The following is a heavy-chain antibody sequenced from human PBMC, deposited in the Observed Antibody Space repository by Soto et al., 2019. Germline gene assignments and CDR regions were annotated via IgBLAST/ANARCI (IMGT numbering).Heavy chain of an antibody. V-gene: IGHV3-15*07. D-gene: IGHD2-21*01. J-gene: IGHJ4*02. CDR1: GFTFNTAW. Sequence: GESLRLSCAASGFTFNTAWMNWVLQTPGKGLEWVGRIKSKGNGGTIDYAAPVKGRFTISRDDSKNTLYLEMNSLNTEDTAVYYFTADLPDCAPNAFDYWVQRILLTISS. CDR3: TADLPDCAPNAFDY. CDR2: IKSKGNGGTI.